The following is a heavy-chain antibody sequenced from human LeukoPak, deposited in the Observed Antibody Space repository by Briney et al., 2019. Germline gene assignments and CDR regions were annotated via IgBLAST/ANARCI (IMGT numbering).Heavy chain of an antibody. CDR1: GGSFSCYY. Sequence: SETLSLTCAVYGGSFSCYYWSWIRQPPGKGLEWIGESNHSGSTNYNPSLKSRVTISVDTSKNQFSLKLSSVTAADTAVYYCARGVTDDNSSGWSTLYYFDYWGQGTLVTVSS. CDR3: ARGVTDDNSSGWSTLYYFDY. D-gene: IGHD6-19*01. J-gene: IGHJ4*02. V-gene: IGHV4-34*01. CDR2: SNHSGST.